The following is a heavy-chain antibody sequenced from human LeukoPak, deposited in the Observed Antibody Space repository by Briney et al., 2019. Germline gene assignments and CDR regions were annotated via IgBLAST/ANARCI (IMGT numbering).Heavy chain of an antibody. CDR3: ARDYPSGWFRYGMDV. CDR2: ISAYNGNT. CDR1: GGTFSSYA. J-gene: IGHJ6*02. V-gene: IGHV1-18*01. Sequence: ASVKVSCKASGGTFSSYAISWVRQAPGQGLEWMGWISAYNGNTNYAQKLQGRVTMTTDTSTSTAYMELRSLRSDDTAVYYCARDYPSGWFRYGMDVWGQGTTVTVSS. D-gene: IGHD6-19*01.